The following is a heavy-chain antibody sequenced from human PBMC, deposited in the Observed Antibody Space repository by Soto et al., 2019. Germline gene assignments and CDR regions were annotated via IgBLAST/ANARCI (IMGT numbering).Heavy chain of an antibody. Sequence: ASVKVSCKASGGTFSSYAISWVRQAPGQGLEWMGGIIPIFGTENYAQKFQGRVTITADESTSTAYMELSSLRSEDTAVYYCARGGDSSVDFDYWGQGTLVTVSS. V-gene: IGHV1-69*13. D-gene: IGHD3-22*01. CDR1: GGTFSSYA. J-gene: IGHJ4*02. CDR3: ARGGDSSVDFDY. CDR2: IIPIFGTE.